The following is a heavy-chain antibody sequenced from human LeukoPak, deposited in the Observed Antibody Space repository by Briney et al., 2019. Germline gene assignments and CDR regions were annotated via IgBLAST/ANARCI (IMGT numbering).Heavy chain of an antibody. J-gene: IGHJ3*02. CDR2: ISDSDSTK. Sequence: PGGSQRLSCAASGFTFSSYEMNWVRQAPGKGLEWVSYISDSDSTKYYADSVKGRFTISRDNAKNSLYLQMNSLRAEDTAVYYCTRERMNAFDIWGQGTMVTVSS. CDR3: TRERMNAFDI. CDR1: GFTFSSYE. V-gene: IGHV3-48*03. D-gene: IGHD2-8*01.